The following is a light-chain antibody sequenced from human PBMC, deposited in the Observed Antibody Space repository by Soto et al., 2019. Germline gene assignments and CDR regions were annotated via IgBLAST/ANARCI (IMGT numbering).Light chain of an antibody. CDR3: CSYAGSYTYV. CDR2: DVN. CDR1: NSDVGYYNY. J-gene: IGLJ1*01. Sequence: QSALTQPRSVSGSPGQSVTISCTGTNSDVGYYNYVSWYQQHPGKAPKLMIYDVNNRPSGVPDRFSGSKSGNTASLTISGLQAEDEADYYCCSYAGSYTYVFGTGTKLTVL. V-gene: IGLV2-11*01.